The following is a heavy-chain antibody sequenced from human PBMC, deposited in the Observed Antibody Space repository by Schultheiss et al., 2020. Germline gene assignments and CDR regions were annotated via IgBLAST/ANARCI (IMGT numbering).Heavy chain of an antibody. V-gene: IGHV3-23*01. Sequence: GGSMRLACAASGFTFSSYSMNWVRQAPGKGLEWVSAISGSGGSTYYADSVKGRFTISRDNSKNTLYLQMNSLRAEDTAVYYCATWNWNDYYFDYWGQGTLRTISS. J-gene: IGHJ4*02. CDR3: ATWNWNDYYFDY. CDR2: ISGSGGST. CDR1: GFTFSSYS. D-gene: IGHD1-1*01.